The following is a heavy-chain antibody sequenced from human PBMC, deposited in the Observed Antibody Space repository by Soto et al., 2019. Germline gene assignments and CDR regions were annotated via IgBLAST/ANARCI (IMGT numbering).Heavy chain of an antibody. CDR3: ARERPYCTNGVCYTNWFDP. J-gene: IGHJ5*02. CDR2: IYYSGST. V-gene: IGHV4-31*03. Sequence: QVQLQESGPGLVKPSQTLSLTCTVSGGSISSGGYYWSWIRQHPGKGLEWIGYIYYSGSTYYNPSLKSRVTNSVDTSKNQSSLKLSSVTAADTAVYYCARERPYCTNGVCYTNWFDPWGQGTLVTVSS. CDR1: GGSISSGGYY. D-gene: IGHD2-8*01.